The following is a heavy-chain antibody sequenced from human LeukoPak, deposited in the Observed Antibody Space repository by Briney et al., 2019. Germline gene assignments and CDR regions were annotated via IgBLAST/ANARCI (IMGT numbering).Heavy chain of an antibody. J-gene: IGHJ6*03. Sequence: HPGGSGRLSCAASGFTFSSYAMRWVRQAPGEGLEGGAALSGRGGSPYYADSVKGRFTSSRDNSKNTLYRQMNSLRAEDTAVYYCARAYGSLRYYYYYMDVWGKGTTVTVSS. V-gene: IGHV3-23*01. CDR1: GFTFSSYA. CDR2: LSGRGGSP. D-gene: IGHD3-10*01. CDR3: ARAYGSLRYYYYYMDV.